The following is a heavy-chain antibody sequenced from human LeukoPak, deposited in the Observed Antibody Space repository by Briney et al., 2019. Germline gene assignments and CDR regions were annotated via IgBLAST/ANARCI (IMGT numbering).Heavy chain of an antibody. V-gene: IGHV4-4*07. CDR1: GGSISSYY. J-gene: IGHJ4*02. D-gene: IGHD4-17*01. Sequence: PSQTLSLTCTVSGGSISSYYWSWLRQPPGKGLEWIGRIYTSGTTHYNPSLKSLVTMSVDTSKNQFFLKLSSVTAADTAVYYCARLSTVTTSFDYWGQGTLVTVSS. CDR3: ARLSTVTTSFDY. CDR2: IYTSGTT.